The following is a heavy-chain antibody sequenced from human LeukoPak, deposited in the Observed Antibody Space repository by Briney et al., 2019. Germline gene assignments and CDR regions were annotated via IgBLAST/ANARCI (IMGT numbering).Heavy chain of an antibody. Sequence: GGSLRLSCAASGFTFSNYWMHWVRHAPGKGLVWVSRINSDGSSTTYADSVKGQFTISRDNAKNTLYLQMNSLRAEDTAVYYCARTISSSSTSCFLYWGQGTLVTVSS. CDR1: GFTFSNYW. V-gene: IGHV3-74*01. CDR2: INSDGSST. CDR3: ARTISSSSTSCFLY. D-gene: IGHD2-2*01. J-gene: IGHJ4*02.